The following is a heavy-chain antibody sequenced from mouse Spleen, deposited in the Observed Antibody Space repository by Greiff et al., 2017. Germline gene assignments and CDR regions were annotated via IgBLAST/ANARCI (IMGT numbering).Heavy chain of an antibody. Sequence: QVQLQQSGAELVKPGASVKISCKASGYAFSSYWMNWVKQRPGKGLEWIGQIYPGDGDTNYNGKFKGKATLTADKSSSTAYMQLSSLTSEDSAVYFCELRLYGNYGFAYWGQGTLVTVSA. CDR1: GYAFSSYW. CDR3: ELRLYGNYGFAY. CDR2: IYPGDGDT. D-gene: IGHD2-1*01. J-gene: IGHJ3*01. V-gene: IGHV1-80*01.